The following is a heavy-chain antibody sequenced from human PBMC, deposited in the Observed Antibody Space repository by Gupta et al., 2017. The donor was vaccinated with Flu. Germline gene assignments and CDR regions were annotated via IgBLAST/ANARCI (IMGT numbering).Heavy chain of an antibody. CDR2: IYWNGDQ. J-gene: IGHJ4*02. V-gene: IGHV2-5*01. Sequence: RQTPGKALGLLALIYWNGDQRYRPSLRNRLTITKDTSKNQVVLTIHNMDPVDAATYYCAHSPDSGYDPYYFDYWGQGTLVTVSS. CDR3: AHSPDSGYDPYYFDY. D-gene: IGHD5-12*01.